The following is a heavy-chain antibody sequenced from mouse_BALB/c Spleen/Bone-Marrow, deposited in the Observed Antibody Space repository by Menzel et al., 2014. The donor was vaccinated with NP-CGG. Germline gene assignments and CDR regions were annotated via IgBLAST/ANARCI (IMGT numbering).Heavy chain of an antibody. Sequence: EVQGVESGAELVKPGASVKLSCTASGFNIKDTYMHWVKQRPEQGLEWIGRIEPANGNTKYDPKFQGKATITADTSSNTAYLQLSSLTSEDTAVYYCARLITTDYWGQGTTLTVSS. D-gene: IGHD2-4*01. CDR1: GFNIKDTY. CDR3: ARLITTDY. J-gene: IGHJ2*01. V-gene: IGHV14-3*02. CDR2: IEPANGNT.